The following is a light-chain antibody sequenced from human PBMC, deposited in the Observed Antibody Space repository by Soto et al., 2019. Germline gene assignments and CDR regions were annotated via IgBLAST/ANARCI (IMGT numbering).Light chain of an antibody. CDR2: GAS. Sequence: DIQMTQSPSSLSASVGDRVTITCRASQGISNYLAWYQQKPGKVPELLIYGASTLQPGVPSRFTGSGSGTDFPLTISSLQPEDIATYYCQNYYSAPRTFGQGTKVELK. V-gene: IGKV1-27*01. J-gene: IGKJ1*01. CDR1: QGISNY. CDR3: QNYYSAPRT.